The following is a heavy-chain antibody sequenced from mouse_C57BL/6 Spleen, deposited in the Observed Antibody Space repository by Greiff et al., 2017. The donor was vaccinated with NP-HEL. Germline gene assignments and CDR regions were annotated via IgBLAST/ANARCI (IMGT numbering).Heavy chain of an antibody. D-gene: IGHD6-1*01. V-gene: IGHV2-5*01. CDR1: GFSLTSYG. CDR2: IWRGGST. J-gene: IGHJ1*03. CDR3: AKKSTMGYFDV. Sequence: QVQLKQSGPGLVQPSQSLSITCTVSGFSLTSYGVHWVRQSPGKGLEWLGVIWRGGSTDYNVAFMSRLSITKDNSKSQVFFKMNSLQADDTAIYYCAKKSTMGYFDVWGTGTTVTVSS.